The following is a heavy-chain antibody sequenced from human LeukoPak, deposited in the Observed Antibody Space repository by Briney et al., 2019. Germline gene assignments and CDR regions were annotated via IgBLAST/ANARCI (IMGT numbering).Heavy chain of an antibody. D-gene: IGHD4-17*01. CDR1: GGSISSGGYS. V-gene: IGHV4-30-4*07. J-gene: IGHJ4*02. CDR2: IYYSGST. CDR3: AREIYGDYFDY. Sequence: PSETLSLTCAVSGGSISSGGYSWSWIRQPPGKGLEWIGYIYYSGSTYYNPSLKSRVTISVDTSKNQFSLKLSSVTAADTAVYYCAREIYGDYFDYWGQGTLVTVSS.